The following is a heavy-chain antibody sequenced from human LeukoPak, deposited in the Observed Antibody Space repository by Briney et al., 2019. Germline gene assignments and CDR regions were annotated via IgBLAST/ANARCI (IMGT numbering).Heavy chain of an antibody. Sequence: PSETLSLTCTVSGGSISSGSYYWSWIRQPAGKGLEWIGRIYTSGSTNYNPSLKSRVTMSVDTSKNQFSLKLSSVTAADTAVYYCARDKGREGYSNWGQGTLVTVSS. CDR2: IYTSGST. J-gene: IGHJ4*02. CDR3: ARDKGREGYSN. V-gene: IGHV4-61*02. D-gene: IGHD6-13*01. CDR1: GGSISSGSYY.